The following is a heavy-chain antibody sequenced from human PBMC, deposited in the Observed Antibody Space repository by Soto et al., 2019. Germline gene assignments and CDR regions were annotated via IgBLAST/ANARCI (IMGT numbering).Heavy chain of an antibody. V-gene: IGHV3-23*01. D-gene: IGHD2-2*01. J-gene: IGHJ6*02. CDR1: GFAFSNFA. CDR3: ARPTGYCSSTSCPRFHYYYYYGMDV. CDR2: IGSGSRGT. Sequence: PGGSLRLSCAASGFAFSNFAMSWVRQAPGKGLEWVSAIGSGSRGTHYAESVEDRFTISRDNAKNSLYLQMNSLRAEDTAVYYCARPTGYCSSTSCPRFHYYYYYGMDVWGQGTTVTVSS.